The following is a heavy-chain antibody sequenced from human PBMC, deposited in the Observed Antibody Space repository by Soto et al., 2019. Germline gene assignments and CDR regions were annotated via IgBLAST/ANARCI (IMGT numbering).Heavy chain of an antibody. Sequence: QVQLVESGGGVVQPGKSLRLSCAASGFTFSSYAMHWARQAPGKGLEWVTVISIRGGDEYYAESVRGRFTISRDDSKNTLYLQMESLRVEDTAVYYCARGTIVARQHLDYWGHGTLVTVSS. V-gene: IGHV3-30*03. J-gene: IGHJ4*01. D-gene: IGHD6-6*01. CDR1: GFTFSSYA. CDR3: ARGTIVARQHLDY. CDR2: ISIRGGDE.